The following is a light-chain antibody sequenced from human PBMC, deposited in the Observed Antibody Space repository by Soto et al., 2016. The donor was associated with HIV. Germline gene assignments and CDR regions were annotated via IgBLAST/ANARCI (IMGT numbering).Light chain of an antibody. J-gene: IGKJ2*01. CDR2: AAS. CDR3: QQTYNTRMYT. V-gene: IGKV1-39*01. Sequence: DIQLTQSPSSLSASVGDRVTITCRSSQSISKYLNWYQQKPGKAPKLLIYAASSLQSGVPSRFSGSESGTDFILTISSLQPEDFATYYCQQTYNTRMYTFGHGTKLEIK. CDR1: QSISKY.